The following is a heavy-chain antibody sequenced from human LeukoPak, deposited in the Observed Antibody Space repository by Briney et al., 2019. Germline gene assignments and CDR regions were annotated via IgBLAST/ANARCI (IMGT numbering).Heavy chain of an antibody. CDR3: ARGRYSGSYSGGYYFDY. CDR1: GGSISTYY. V-gene: IGHV4-59*01. D-gene: IGHD1-26*01. Sequence: SETLSLTCTVSGGSISTYYWNWIRQPPGKGLEWIGYIYYSGSTNYNPSLKSRVTISVDTSKNHFSLKLSSVTAADTAVYYCARGRYSGSYSGGYYFDYWGQGTLVTVSS. J-gene: IGHJ4*02. CDR2: IYYSGST.